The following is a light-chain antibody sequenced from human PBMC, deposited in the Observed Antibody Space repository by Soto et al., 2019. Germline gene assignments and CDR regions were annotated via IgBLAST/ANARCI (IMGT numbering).Light chain of an antibody. CDR1: DIGNKS. Sequence: SYELTQPPSVSGAPGQTVTVTCGGKDIGNKSVHWYQQKPGQAPVLIIYDDSDRPSGIPERFSGSNSGNTATLTISSVVAGDEADYYCHVWDRASDHYVFGTGTKVTVL. CDR3: HVWDRASDHYV. V-gene: IGLV3-21*02. CDR2: DDS. J-gene: IGLJ1*01.